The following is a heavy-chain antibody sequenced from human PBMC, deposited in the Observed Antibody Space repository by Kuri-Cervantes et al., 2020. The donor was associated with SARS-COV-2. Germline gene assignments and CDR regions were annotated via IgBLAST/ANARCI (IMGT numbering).Heavy chain of an antibody. J-gene: IGHJ5*02. CDR3: ATEKIIADASFDP. CDR1: GGTFISYD. V-gene: IGHV1-69*05. D-gene: IGHD6-13*01. CDR2: IIPVFGSA. Sequence: SVKVSCKPSGGTFISYDISWVRQAPGQGLEWMGGIIPVFGSANYAQKFQGRVTMTRDRSTSTVYMELSSLRSEDTAVYYCATEKIIADASFDPWGQGTLVTVSS.